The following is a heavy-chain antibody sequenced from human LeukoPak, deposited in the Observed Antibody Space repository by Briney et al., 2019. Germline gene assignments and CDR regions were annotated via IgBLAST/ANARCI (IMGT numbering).Heavy chain of an antibody. V-gene: IGHV1-69*06. Sequence: GASVKVSCKASGGTFSSYAISWVRQAPGQGLEWMGGIIPIFGTANYAQKFQGRVTITADKSTSTAYMELSSLRSEDTAVYYCATNMVREGPYYYYYMDVWGKGTTVTVSS. CDR1: GGTFSSYA. CDR2: IIPIFGTA. CDR3: ATNMVREGPYYYYYMDV. D-gene: IGHD3-10*01. J-gene: IGHJ6*03.